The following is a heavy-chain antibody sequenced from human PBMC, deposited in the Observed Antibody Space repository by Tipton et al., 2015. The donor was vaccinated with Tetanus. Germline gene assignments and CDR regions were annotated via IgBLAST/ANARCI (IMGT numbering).Heavy chain of an antibody. CDR2: IMPIFGTA. CDR1: GGTFSSYA. V-gene: IGHV1-69*06. J-gene: IGHJ4*02. Sequence: QLVQSGAEVKKPGSSVKVSCKASGGTFSSYAISWVRQASGQGLEWIGGIMPIFGTANYAQKFPGRVTITADKSTSAAYMERSSLRSEDTAVYYWARRRAYYDSSGLGHWGQGTLVTVSS. CDR3: ARRRAYYDSSGLGH. D-gene: IGHD3-22*01.